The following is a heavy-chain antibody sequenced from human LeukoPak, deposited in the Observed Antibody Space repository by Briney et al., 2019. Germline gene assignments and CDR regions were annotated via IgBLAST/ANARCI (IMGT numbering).Heavy chain of an antibody. CDR2: ISAYNGNT. CDR3: ARVMEYSSYYYDSSGYYSL. CDR1: GYTFTSYG. D-gene: IGHD3-22*01. Sequence: GASVKVSCKASGYTFTSYGISWVRQAPGQGLEWMGWISAYNGNTNYAQKLQGRVTMTTDTSISTAYMELSRLRSDDTAVYYCARVMEYSSYYYDSSGYYSLWGQGTLVTVSS. J-gene: IGHJ4*02. V-gene: IGHV1-18*01.